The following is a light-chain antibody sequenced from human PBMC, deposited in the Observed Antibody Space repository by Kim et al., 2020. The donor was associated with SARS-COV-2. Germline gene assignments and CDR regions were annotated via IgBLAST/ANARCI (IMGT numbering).Light chain of an antibody. J-gene: IGLJ2*01. CDR2: DNN. CDR3: GTWDSSLSAVV. V-gene: IGLV1-51*01. Sequence: GQKVTISCSGSSSNIGTNYVSWYQQLPGTAPKLLLYDNNKRPSGIPDRFSGSKSGTSATLGITGLQTGDEADYYCGTWDSSLSAVVFGGGTQLTVL. CDR1: SSNIGTNY.